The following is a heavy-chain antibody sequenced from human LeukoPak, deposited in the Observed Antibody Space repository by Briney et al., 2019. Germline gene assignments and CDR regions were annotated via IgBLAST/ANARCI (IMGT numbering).Heavy chain of an antibody. D-gene: IGHD2-21*01. Sequence: PSETLSLTCTVSGTSISSGGYFWSWIRQRPGEGLEWIAYIYYNGVASYNSSLKSRVTISVDTSKNQFSLRLSSLTAADTAVYHCVRGPLVGSRPQGPTDYWGQGTLVTVSS. CDR3: VRGPLVGSRPQGPTDY. V-gene: IGHV4-31*03. CDR1: GTSISSGGYF. J-gene: IGHJ4*02. CDR2: IYYNGVA.